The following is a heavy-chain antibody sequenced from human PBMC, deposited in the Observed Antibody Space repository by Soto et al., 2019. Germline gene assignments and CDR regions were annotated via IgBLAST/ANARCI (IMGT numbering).Heavy chain of an antibody. D-gene: IGHD6-13*01. CDR1: GFTFSSRW. CDR2: IKQDENGK. J-gene: IGHJ4*02. CDR3: ATHDGPAAAGLVLDF. V-gene: IGHV3-7*02. Sequence: EVQLVESRGGVVQPGGSLRLSCEASGFTFSSRWMTWVRQGPGKGLEWVANIKQDENGKDYVDSVKGRFTISRDNAKNSLYLLMNSLRAEDTAVYYCATHDGPAAAGLVLDFWGQGTLVTVSS.